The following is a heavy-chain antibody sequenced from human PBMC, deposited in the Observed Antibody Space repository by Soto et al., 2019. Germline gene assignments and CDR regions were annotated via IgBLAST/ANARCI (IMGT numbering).Heavy chain of an antibody. Sequence: QVQLMQSGGEVKMPGASVKVSCKTSGYMFTTYGMSWVRQAPGQGLEWMAWISAYNGNKKYAQKFEGRVTMTTDTSTSTVSMELRDLTSDDTAIYYCARTGGGMAARPLEYWGQGTLVIVSS. CDR3: ARTGGGMAARPLEY. CDR1: GYMFTTYG. D-gene: IGHD6-6*01. CDR2: ISAYNGNK. J-gene: IGHJ4*02. V-gene: IGHV1-18*01.